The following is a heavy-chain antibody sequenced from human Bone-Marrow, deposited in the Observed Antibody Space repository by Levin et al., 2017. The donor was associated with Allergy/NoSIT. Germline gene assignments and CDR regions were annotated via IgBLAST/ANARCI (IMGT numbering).Heavy chain of an antibody. V-gene: IGHV3-64*01. Sequence: HAGGSLRLSCEASGFTFSSYAMHWVRQAPGKGLEYVSAITSNGGSTYYANSVKGRFTISRDNTKNTLYLQMGSLRPEDMAVYYCARVAGYSGGWYYLDYWGQGTLVTVSS. J-gene: IGHJ4*02. D-gene: IGHD6-19*01. CDR1: GFTFSSYA. CDR2: ITSNGGST. CDR3: ARVAGYSGGWYYLDY.